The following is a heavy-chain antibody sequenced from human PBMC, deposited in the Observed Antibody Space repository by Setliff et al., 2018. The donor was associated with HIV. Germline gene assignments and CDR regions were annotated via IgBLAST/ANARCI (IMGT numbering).Heavy chain of an antibody. Sequence: GASVKVSCKASGYTFIGDYMHWVRQAPGQGLEWMGWINPNSGGTNFAQKFQGRVTMTRDTSISTAYMELSRLRSDDTAVYYCAREGMVVGFDHWGQGTLVTVSS. D-gene: IGHD2-15*01. CDR1: GYTFIGDY. CDR2: INPNSGGT. V-gene: IGHV1-2*02. CDR3: AREGMVVGFDH. J-gene: IGHJ4*02.